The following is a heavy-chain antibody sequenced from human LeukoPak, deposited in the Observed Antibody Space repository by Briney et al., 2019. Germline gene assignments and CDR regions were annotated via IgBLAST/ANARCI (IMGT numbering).Heavy chain of an antibody. CDR2: ISYDGTNK. V-gene: IGHV3-30-3*01. CDR1: GFSVSNTY. Sequence: PGGSLRLSCAASGFSVSNTYMSWVRQAPGKGLEWLAVISYDGTNKYYADSVKGRFTVSRDISKNMLYLQMNSLRVEDTAVYYCARDPQSGGYFDFWGQGTLVTVSS. J-gene: IGHJ4*02. D-gene: IGHD2-15*01. CDR3: ARDPQSGGYFDF.